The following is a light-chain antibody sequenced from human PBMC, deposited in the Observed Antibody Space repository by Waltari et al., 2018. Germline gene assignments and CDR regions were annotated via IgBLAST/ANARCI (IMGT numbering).Light chain of an antibody. V-gene: IGLV2-14*01. CDR3: SSYTSSSTLV. CDR1: SSDIGGYNY. CDR2: GVS. J-gene: IGLJ3*02. Sequence: QSALTQPASVSGSPGQSITISCTGTSSDIGGYNYVSWYQQHPGKPPKLMIYGVSNRPSGVSHRFSASQSGHTASLTISGLQAEDEADYYCSSYTSSSTLVFGGGTKLTVL.